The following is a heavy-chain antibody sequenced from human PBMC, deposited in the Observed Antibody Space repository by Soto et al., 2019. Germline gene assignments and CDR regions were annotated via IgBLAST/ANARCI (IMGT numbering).Heavy chain of an antibody. V-gene: IGHV3-23*01. D-gene: IGHD6-6*01. CDR2: MSGSGYST. J-gene: IGHJ4*02. CDR3: AKDLKHSSSLYEFDY. Sequence: GGSLRLSCAASGFNFITYSLSWVRQAPGKGLEWVSAMSGSGYSTYYADSVKGRFTISRDNSKNTLYLQMNSLRAEDTAVYYCAKDLKHSSSLYEFDYWGQGTLVTVSS. CDR1: GFNFITYS.